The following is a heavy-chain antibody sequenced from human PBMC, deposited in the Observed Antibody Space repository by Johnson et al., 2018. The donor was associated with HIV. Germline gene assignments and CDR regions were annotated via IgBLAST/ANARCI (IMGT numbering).Heavy chain of an antibody. Sequence: VQLVESGGGVVQPGRSLRLSCAASGFTFSSYAMHWVRQAPGKGLEWVAVISYDGSNKYYADSVKGRFTISRDNSKNTLYLQMNSLKAEDTAVYYCARDWARVQGSTVITGAFEIWGQGTMVTVSS. D-gene: IGHD3-10*01. CDR3: ARDWARVQGSTVITGAFEI. J-gene: IGHJ3*02. CDR2: ISYDGSNK. V-gene: IGHV3-30*04. CDR1: GFTFSSYA.